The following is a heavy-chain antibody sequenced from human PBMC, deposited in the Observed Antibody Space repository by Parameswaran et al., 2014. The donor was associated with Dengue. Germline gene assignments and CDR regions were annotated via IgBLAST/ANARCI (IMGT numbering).Heavy chain of an antibody. J-gene: IGHJ5*02. CDR2: IYPGDSDT. V-gene: IGHV5-51*01. D-gene: IGHD1-14*01. CDR3: ARSGNWLHP. Sequence: VRQMPGKGLEWMGSIYPGDSDTRYSPSFQGHVTISADKTSGTAYLQWRTLEASDTAIYYCARSGNWLHPWGQGTLVTVSS.